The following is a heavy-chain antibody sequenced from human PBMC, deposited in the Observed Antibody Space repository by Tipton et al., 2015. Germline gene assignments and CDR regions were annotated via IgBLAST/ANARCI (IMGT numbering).Heavy chain of an antibody. V-gene: IGHV4-4*02. CDR1: GASISSSNW. D-gene: IGHD5-12*01. J-gene: IGHJ4*02. CDR2: IYHGGST. Sequence: SLRLSCGVSGASISSSNWWSWVRQPPGKGLEWIGEIYHGGSTNYNPSLKSRVTMSVEMSKNQFSLKLSSVTAADTAVYYCARVKVATMLYYFDYWGQGTLVTVSS. CDR3: ARVKVATMLYYFDY.